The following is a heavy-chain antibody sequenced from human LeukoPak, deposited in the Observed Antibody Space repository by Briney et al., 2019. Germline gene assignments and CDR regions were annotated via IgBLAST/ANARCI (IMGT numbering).Heavy chain of an antibody. CDR3: AREYFYHSRRMMNLFDY. CDR2: IYYSGST. CDR1: GGSISSGDYY. D-gene: IGHD3-22*01. Sequence: SETLSLTCTVSGGSISSGDYYWSWIRQPPGKGLEWIGYIYYSGSTYYNPSLKSRVTISVDTSKNQFSLKLSSVTAADTAVYYCAREYFYHSRRMMNLFDYWGQGTLVTVSS. J-gene: IGHJ4*02. V-gene: IGHV4-30-4*01.